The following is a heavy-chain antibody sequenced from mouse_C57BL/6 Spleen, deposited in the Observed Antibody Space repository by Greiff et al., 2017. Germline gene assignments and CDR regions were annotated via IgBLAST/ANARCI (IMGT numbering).Heavy chain of an antibody. CDR3: ARGAATVAYFDV. Sequence: VQLQQSGPELVKPGDSVKISCKASGYSFTGYFMNWVLQSHGKSLEWIGRINPYNGDTFYNQKFKGKATLTVDKSSSTAHMELRSLTSEDSAVYYCARGAATVAYFDVWGTGTTVTVSS. CDR2: INPYNGDT. CDR1: GYSFTGYF. J-gene: IGHJ1*03. V-gene: IGHV1-20*01. D-gene: IGHD1-1*01.